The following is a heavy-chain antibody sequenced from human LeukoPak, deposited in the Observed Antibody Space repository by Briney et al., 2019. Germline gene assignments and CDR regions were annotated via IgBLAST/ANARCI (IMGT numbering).Heavy chain of an antibody. CDR3: AKSAMGTV. V-gene: IGHV3-21*04. J-gene: IGHJ4*02. CDR1: GFTFSSYA. D-gene: IGHD2-2*01. Sequence: PGGSLRLSCAASGFTFSSYAMSWVRQGPGKGLEWVSSISSSSSSSIYYADSVKGRFTISRDDAKNSVYLQMNSLRAEDTAVYYCAKSAMGTVWGQGTLVTVSS. CDR2: ISSSSSSSI.